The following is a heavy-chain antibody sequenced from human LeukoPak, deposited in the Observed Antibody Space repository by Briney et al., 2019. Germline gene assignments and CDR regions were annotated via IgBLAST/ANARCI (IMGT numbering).Heavy chain of an antibody. J-gene: IGHJ4*02. CDR1: GFTFSSYA. V-gene: IGHV3-30*04. D-gene: IGHD1-26*01. CDR3: AGGSGSYVTSFDY. Sequence: GGSLRLSCAASGFTFSSYAMHWVRQAPGKGLEWVAVISYDGSNKYYADSVKGRFTISRDNSKNTLYLQMNSLRAEDTAVYYCAGGSGSYVTSFDYWGQGTLVTVSS. CDR2: ISYDGSNK.